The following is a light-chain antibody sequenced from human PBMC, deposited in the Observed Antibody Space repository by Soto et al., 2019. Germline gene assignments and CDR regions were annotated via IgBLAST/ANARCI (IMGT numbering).Light chain of an antibody. J-gene: IGKJ4*01. V-gene: IGKV3-11*01. CDR3: QHRAGWPPALT. Sequence: EIVLTQSPATLSLSPGERATLSCRASQGVSGSLAWYQQKPGQAPRLLIYNTSNRATGIPARFSGSGSGTDFTLTISSLEPEDFAFYFCQHRAGWPPALTFGGGTKVDNK. CDR1: QGVSGS. CDR2: NTS.